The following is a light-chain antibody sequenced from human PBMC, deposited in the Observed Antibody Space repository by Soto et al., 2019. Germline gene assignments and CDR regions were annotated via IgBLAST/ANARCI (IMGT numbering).Light chain of an antibody. CDR1: RSDIGSYNY. Sequence: QSVLTQPASVSGSPGQSITISCSGTRSDIGSYNYVAWYQQFPGKTPKILIYGVSNRPSGVSSRFSGSKSGNTASLTISGLQAEDEVVFYCISYTGSSTFYVFGSGTKVTVL. J-gene: IGLJ1*01. CDR2: GVS. V-gene: IGLV2-14*01. CDR3: ISYTGSSTFYV.